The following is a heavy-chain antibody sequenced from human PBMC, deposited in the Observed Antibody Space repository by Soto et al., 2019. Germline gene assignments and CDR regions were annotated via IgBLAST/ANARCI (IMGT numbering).Heavy chain of an antibody. CDR2: VYYTGST. CDR1: GGSFASGDYY. J-gene: IGHJ6*02. Sequence: QVQLQESGPGLVQPSQTLSLTCSVSGGSFASGDYYWHWIRQPPGQFLEYIGYVYYTGSTYYNPFLKSRFTISLDTSENQFSLKLNSVTAADTAVYFCAWSSSTSPYYGLDVWGQGPTVTASS. V-gene: IGHV4-30-4*01. D-gene: IGHD6-6*01. CDR3: AWSSSTSPYYGLDV.